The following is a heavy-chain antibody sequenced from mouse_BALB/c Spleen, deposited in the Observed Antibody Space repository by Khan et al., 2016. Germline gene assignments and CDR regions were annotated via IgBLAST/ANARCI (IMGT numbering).Heavy chain of an antibody. D-gene: IGHD2-4*01. V-gene: IGHV1-9*01. J-gene: IGHJ4*01. CDR3: ASPIYYDYDVGAVDF. Sequence: QVQLQQSGADLMKPGASVRISCKATGYTFSNYWIEWVKQRPGHGLEWIGEILPGNDDTNYNEKFKGKATFTADISSNTAYMQLSSLTSEDSAVYYCASPIYYDYDVGAVDFWGQGTSVTVSS. CDR2: ILPGNDDT. CDR1: GYTFSNYW.